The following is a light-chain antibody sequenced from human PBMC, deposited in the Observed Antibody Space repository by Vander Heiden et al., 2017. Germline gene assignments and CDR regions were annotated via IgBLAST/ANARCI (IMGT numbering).Light chain of an antibody. CDR3: STWDVSLRIWV. J-gene: IGLJ3*02. V-gene: IGLV10-54*04. CDR1: SNNVGNQG. CDR2: RNN. Sequence: QAGLTQPPSVSKGLRQTATLTCTGNSNNVGNQGAAWLQQHQGHPPKLLSYRNNNRPAGISERFSASRSGNTASLTITGLQPEDEADYYCSTWDVSLRIWVFGEGTKLTVL.